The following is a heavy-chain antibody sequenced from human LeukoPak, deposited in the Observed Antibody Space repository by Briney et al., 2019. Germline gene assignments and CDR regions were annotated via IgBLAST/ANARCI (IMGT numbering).Heavy chain of an antibody. V-gene: IGHV2-70*11. CDR1: GFSLSTSGMC. Sequence: SGPALAKPTQTLTLTCTFSGFSLSTSGMCVSWIRQPPGKALEWLARIDWDDDKYYSTSLKTRLTISKDTSKNPVVLKMTNMDPVATATYYCARIQSATALYYFDYWGQGTMVTVSS. J-gene: IGHJ4*02. CDR2: IDWDDDK. CDR3: ARIQSATALYYFDY. D-gene: IGHD6-25*01.